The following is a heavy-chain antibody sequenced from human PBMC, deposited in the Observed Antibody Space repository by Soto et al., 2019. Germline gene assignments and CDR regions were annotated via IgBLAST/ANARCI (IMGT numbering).Heavy chain of an antibody. Sequence: GGSLRLSCAASGFTSSSYWMSWVRQAPGKGLEWVANIKQDGSEKYYVDYVKGRFTISRGNAKNSLYLQMNSLRAEDTAVYYCARDRYCSSTSCYTLKYFDYWGQGTLVTVS. CDR3: ARDRYCSSTSCYTLKYFDY. D-gene: IGHD2-2*02. V-gene: IGHV3-7*01. J-gene: IGHJ4*02. CDR2: IKQDGSEK. CDR1: GFTSSSYW.